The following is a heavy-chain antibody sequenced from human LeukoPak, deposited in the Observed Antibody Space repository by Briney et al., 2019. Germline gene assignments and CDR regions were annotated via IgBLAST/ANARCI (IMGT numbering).Heavy chain of an antibody. CDR3: ARGGYFDWLFIY. D-gene: IGHD3-9*01. CDR1: GGTFSSYA. J-gene: IGHJ4*02. CDR2: IITIFGTA. V-gene: IGHV1-69*05. Sequence: SVKVSFKSSGGTFSSYAFSWVRQAPGQGLEWMGRIITIFGTANYAHKFQGRVTITTDESTSTDYMELSSLRFEDTAVYYCARGGYFDWLFIYWGQGTLVTVSS.